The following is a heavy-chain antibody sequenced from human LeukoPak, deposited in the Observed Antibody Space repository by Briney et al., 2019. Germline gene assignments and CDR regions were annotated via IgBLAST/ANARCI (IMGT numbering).Heavy chain of an antibody. Sequence: SETLSLTCTVSGGSISSYYWSWIRQPPGKGLEWIGYIYYSGSTNYNPSLKSRVTISVDTSKNQFSLKLSSVAAADTAVYYCARAPLRFLEWLSPNHAFDIWGQGTMVTVSS. V-gene: IGHV4-59*01. CDR1: GGSISSYY. CDR3: ARAPLRFLEWLSPNHAFDI. J-gene: IGHJ3*02. CDR2: IYYSGST. D-gene: IGHD3-3*01.